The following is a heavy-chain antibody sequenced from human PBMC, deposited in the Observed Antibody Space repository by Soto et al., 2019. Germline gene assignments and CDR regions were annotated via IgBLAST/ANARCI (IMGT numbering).Heavy chain of an antibody. V-gene: IGHV1-69*12. Sequence: QVQLVQSGAEVKKPGSSVKVSCKASGGTFSSYAISWVRQAPGQGLEWMGGIIPIFGTANYAPKFQGRVTITADESTSTAYMELSSLRSEDTAVYYCARDGVVSIAPYSSSSILMDVWGQGTTVTVSS. J-gene: IGHJ6*02. CDR3: ARDGVVSIAPYSSSSILMDV. CDR1: GGTFSSYA. D-gene: IGHD6-6*01. CDR2: IIPIFGTA.